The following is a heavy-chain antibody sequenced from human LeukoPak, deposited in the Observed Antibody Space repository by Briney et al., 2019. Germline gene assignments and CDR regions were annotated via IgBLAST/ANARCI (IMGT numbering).Heavy chain of an antibody. CDR1: SYTFTSYG. CDR3: ARTSSSWSSYYGMDV. D-gene: IGHD6-13*01. Sequence: GASVKVSCKASSYTFTSYGISWVRQAPGQGLEWMGWMNPNSGNTGYAQKFQGRVTMTRNTSISTAYMELSSLRSEDTAVYYCARTSSSWSSYYGMDVWGQGTTVTVSS. CDR2: MNPNSGNT. J-gene: IGHJ6*02. V-gene: IGHV1-8*02.